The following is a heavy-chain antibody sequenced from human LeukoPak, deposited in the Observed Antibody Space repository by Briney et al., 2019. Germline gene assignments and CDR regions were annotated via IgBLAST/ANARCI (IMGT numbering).Heavy chain of an antibody. V-gene: IGHV3-30*02. D-gene: IGHD1-26*01. CDR2: IRHDGHTE. Sequence: GGSLRLSCAPSGFTFSSHGMHWVRQAPGKGLDWVAFIRHDGHTEYYADSVKGRFTISRDNPKNLLYLQMNSLRADDTAVYYCARDTDGSLDYWGQGILVTVAS. J-gene: IGHJ4*02. CDR1: GFTFSSHG. CDR3: ARDTDGSLDY.